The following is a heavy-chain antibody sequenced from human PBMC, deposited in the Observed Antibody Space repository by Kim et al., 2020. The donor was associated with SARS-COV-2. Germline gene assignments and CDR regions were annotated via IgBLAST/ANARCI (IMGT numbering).Heavy chain of an antibody. Sequence: SETLSLTCTVSGGSISSYYWSWIRQPPGKGLEWIGYIYYSGSTNYNPSLKSRVTISVDTSKNQFSLKLSSVTAADTAVYYCARAYYDFWSGYYYFDYWGQGTLVTVSS. J-gene: IGHJ4*02. V-gene: IGHV4-59*13. D-gene: IGHD3-3*01. CDR1: GGSISSYY. CDR2: IYYSGST. CDR3: ARAYYDFWSGYYYFDY.